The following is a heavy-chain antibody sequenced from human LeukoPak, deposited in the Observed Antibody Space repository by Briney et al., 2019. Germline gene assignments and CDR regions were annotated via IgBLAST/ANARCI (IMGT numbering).Heavy chain of an antibody. CDR2: INHSGST. J-gene: IGHJ4*02. V-gene: IGHV4-34*01. D-gene: IGHD3-10*01. CDR1: GGSFSGYY. CDR3: ARETKYYYGSGSYSRPAY. Sequence: PSETLSLTCAVYGGSFSGYYWSWIRQPPGKGLEWIGEINHSGSTNYNPSLKSRVTISVDTSKNQFSLKLSCVTAADTAVYYCARETKYYYGSGSYSRPAYWGQGTLVTVSS.